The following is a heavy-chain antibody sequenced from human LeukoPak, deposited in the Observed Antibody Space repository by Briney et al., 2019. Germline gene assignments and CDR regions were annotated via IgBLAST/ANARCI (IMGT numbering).Heavy chain of an antibody. CDR1: GGSISSSSYY. CDR3: ARLRGGVQLWGD. Sequence: SETLSLTCTVSGGSISSSSYYWGWIRQPPRKGLQWIVTLSHAGTNYYNPSLKSRVTMPVDRSKNQFSLKLTSVTATDTAVYYCARLRGGVQLWGDWGQGTLVTVSS. V-gene: IGHV4-39*01. J-gene: IGHJ4*02. D-gene: IGHD5-18*01. CDR2: LSHAGTN.